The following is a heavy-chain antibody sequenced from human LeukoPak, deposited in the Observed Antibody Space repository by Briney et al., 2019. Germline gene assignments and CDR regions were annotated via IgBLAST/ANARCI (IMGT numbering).Heavy chain of an antibody. J-gene: IGHJ4*02. Sequence: GGSLRLSCAASGFTFSSYWMSWVRQAPGKGLEWVATIRQDGSQKYYVDSVRGRFTISRDNAKNSLYLQMNSLRAEDTAVYYCARSDRKEKHDYWGQGTLVTVSS. V-gene: IGHV3-7*01. CDR1: GFTFSSYW. D-gene: IGHD5-24*01. CDR3: ARSDRKEKHDY. CDR2: IRQDGSQK.